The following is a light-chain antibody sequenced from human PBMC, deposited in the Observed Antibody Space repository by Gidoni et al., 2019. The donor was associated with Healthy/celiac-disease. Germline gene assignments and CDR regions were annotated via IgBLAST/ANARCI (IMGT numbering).Light chain of an antibody. CDR3: QQYDNLLT. Sequence: DIQITQSPSSLSASVGDRVTITCQASQDISNYLNWYHKKPGKDPKLLIYDASNLETGVPSRFSGSGSGTDFTFTISSLQHEDIATYYCQQYDNLLTFGGGTKVEIK. CDR2: DAS. CDR1: QDISNY. J-gene: IGKJ4*01. V-gene: IGKV1-33*01.